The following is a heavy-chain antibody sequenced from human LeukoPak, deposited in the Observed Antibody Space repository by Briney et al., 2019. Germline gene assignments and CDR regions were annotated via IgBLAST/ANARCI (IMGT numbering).Heavy chain of an antibody. CDR2: IKQDGSDE. V-gene: IGHV3-7*01. Sequence: GGSLRLSCAASGFTFSSYWMSWVRQAPGKGPEWVANIKQDGSDENYVDSVKGRFTISRDNSKNTLYLQVSSLRTEDTAVYFCAKDNRGYFDFWGQGTLVTVSS. J-gene: IGHJ4*02. D-gene: IGHD3-16*01. CDR1: GFTFSSYW. CDR3: AKDNRGYFDF.